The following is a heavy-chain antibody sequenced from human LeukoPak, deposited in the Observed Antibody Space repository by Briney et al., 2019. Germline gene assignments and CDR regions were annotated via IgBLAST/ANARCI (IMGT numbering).Heavy chain of an antibody. D-gene: IGHD1-26*01. CDR2: IYTSGST. Sequence: SETLSLTCTVSGGSISSGSYYWSWIRQPAGKGLEWIGRIYTSGSTNYNPSPKSRVTISVDTSKNQFSLRLNSVTAADTAMYYCAKSGGYGLIDYWGQGTRVTVSS. CDR3: AKSGGYGLIDY. J-gene: IGHJ4*02. V-gene: IGHV4-61*02. CDR1: GGSISSGSYY.